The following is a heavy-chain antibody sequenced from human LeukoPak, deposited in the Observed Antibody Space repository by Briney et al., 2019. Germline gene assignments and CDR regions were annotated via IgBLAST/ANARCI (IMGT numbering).Heavy chain of an antibody. Sequence: SETLSLTCTVSGGSVSSYYWSWIRQPPGKGLEWIGYMYYSGSSDYNPSLKSRVTISMDTSKNQFSLRLSSVTAADTAVYYCARHSDGSGWFHWFDPWGQGTLVTVSS. D-gene: IGHD6-13*01. CDR2: MYYSGSS. J-gene: IGHJ5*02. CDR3: ARHSDGSGWFHWFDP. CDR1: GGSVSSYY. V-gene: IGHV4-59*08.